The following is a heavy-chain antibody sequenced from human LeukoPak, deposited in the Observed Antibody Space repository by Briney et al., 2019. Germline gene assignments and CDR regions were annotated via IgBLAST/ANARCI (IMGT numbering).Heavy chain of an antibody. Sequence: SETLSLTCTVSGGSISSYYWSWIRQPPGKGLEWIGYIYYSGSTNYNPSLKSRVTMSVDTSKNQFSLKLSSVTAADTAVYYCARDVLEITFGGVIPIAFDIWGQGTMVTVSS. CDR3: ARDVLEITFGGVIPIAFDI. CDR2: IYYSGST. J-gene: IGHJ3*02. D-gene: IGHD3-16*01. V-gene: IGHV4-59*12. CDR1: GGSISSYY.